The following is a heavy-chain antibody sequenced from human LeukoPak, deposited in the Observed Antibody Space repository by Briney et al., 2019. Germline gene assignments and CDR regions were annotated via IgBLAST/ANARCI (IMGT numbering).Heavy chain of an antibody. V-gene: IGHV3-21*03. CDR3: ARVVGISAAGDY. CDR1: GFTFSSYT. CDR2: ITSSSSFI. Sequence: PGEPLRLPCVGSGFTFSSYTLSWVRQAPGKGLEWVSSITSSSSFIYYADSVKGRFTISRDNAKNSLFLQMNSLRADDTAVYFCARVVGISAAGDYWGQGTLVTVSS. D-gene: IGHD6-13*01. J-gene: IGHJ4*02.